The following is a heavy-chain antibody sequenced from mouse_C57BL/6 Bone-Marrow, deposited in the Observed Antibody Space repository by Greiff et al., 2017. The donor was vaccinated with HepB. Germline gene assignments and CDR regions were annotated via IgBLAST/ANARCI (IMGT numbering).Heavy chain of an antibody. CDR3: ATHYYGSYFDY. CDR1: GYTFTSYW. CDR2: IHPNSGST. J-gene: IGHJ2*01. Sequence: VQLQQPGAELVKPGASVKLSCKASGYTFTSYWMHWVKQRPGQGLEWIGMIHPNSGSTNYNEKFKSKATLTVDKSSSTAYMQLSSLTSEDSAVYYCATHYYGSYFDYWGQGTTLTVSS. V-gene: IGHV1-64*01. D-gene: IGHD1-2*01.